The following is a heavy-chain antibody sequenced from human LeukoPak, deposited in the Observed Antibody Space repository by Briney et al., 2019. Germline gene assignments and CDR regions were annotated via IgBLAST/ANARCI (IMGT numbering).Heavy chain of an antibody. CDR2: IKQDGSEK. D-gene: IGHD3-10*01. CDR1: GFTFSSYW. V-gene: IGHV3-7*01. J-gene: IGHJ4*02. CDR3: AKDLVTGSLDY. Sequence: GGSLRLSCAASGFTFSSYWMSWVRQAPGKGLEWVANIKQDGSEKYYVDSVKGRFTISRDNAKNSLYLQMNSLRVEDTAVYYCAKDLVTGSLDYWGQGTLVTVSS.